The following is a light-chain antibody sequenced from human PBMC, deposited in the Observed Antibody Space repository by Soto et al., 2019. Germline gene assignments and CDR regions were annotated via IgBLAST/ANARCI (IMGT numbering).Light chain of an antibody. CDR1: QSISTW. CDR3: QQYETYYT. Sequence: DIQMTQSPSTLSASVGDRVTITCRASQSISTWLAWYQQKPGKAPNLLIYKASNLESGVPSRFSGSGSGTEFTLTISGLQRDDFATYYCQQYETYYTFGQGTKLVIK. J-gene: IGKJ2*01. V-gene: IGKV1-5*03. CDR2: KAS.